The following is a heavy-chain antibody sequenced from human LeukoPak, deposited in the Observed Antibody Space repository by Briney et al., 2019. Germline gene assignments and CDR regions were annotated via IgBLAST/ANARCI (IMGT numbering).Heavy chain of an antibody. D-gene: IGHD2-21*02. Sequence: SETLSLTCTVSGASISTHTYYWGWIRQPPGKGLEGIGSIYYNGNTYYNPSLKSRVTISVDTSNNQFSLKLRSVTAADTAVYYCARSYCAGDCYTEYFQHWGQGTLVTVSS. V-gene: IGHV4-39*01. J-gene: IGHJ1*01. CDR2: IYYNGNT. CDR3: ARSYCAGDCYTEYFQH. CDR1: GASISTHTYY.